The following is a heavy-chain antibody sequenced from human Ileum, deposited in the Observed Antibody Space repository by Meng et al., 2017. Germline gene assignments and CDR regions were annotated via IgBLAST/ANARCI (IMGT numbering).Heavy chain of an antibody. V-gene: IGHV3-30*01. CDR2: ISHDGRNK. CDR1: GLTFSNYA. J-gene: IGHJ6*02. CDR3: ARDMGPSLTIFGVFTYPPYGMDV. Sequence: GESLKISCVDSGLTFSNYALHWVRRAPGKGLEWVAVISHDGRNKYYADSVKGRFTISRDNSKNTLYLQMNSLRAEDTAVYYCARDMGPSLTIFGVFTYPPYGMDVWGQGTTVTSP. D-gene: IGHD3-3*01.